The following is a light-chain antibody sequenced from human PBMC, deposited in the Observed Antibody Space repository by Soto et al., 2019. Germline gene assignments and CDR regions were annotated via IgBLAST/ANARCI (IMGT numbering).Light chain of an antibody. Sequence: QSALTQPRSVSGSPGQSVTISCTGTSSDVGGYNYVSWYQQHPGKAPKLMIYDVSKRPSGVPDRFSGSKSGNTASLTISGLQAEDGADYYCCSYAGSYTLVFGTGTKVTVL. CDR2: DVS. CDR3: CSYAGSYTLV. V-gene: IGLV2-11*01. J-gene: IGLJ1*01. CDR1: SSDVGGYNY.